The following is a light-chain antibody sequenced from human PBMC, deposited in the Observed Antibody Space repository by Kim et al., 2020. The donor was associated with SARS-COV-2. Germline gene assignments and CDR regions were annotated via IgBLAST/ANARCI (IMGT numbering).Light chain of an antibody. CDR3: QQGYRTPVT. CDR1: QYISNH. Sequence: DIEMTQSPSSLSASVGDRVTITCRASQYISNHLNWYQHKPEKGPELLIYTATSLQRGVPSRFSGGGSGTDFTLTISSLQPEDFATYYCQQGYRTPVTFGQGTKLEI. CDR2: TAT. V-gene: IGKV1-39*01. J-gene: IGKJ2*01.